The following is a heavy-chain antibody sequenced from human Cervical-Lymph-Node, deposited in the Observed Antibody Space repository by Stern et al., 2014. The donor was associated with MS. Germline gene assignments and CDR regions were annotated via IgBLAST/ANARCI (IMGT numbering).Heavy chain of an antibody. J-gene: IGHJ5*02. CDR2: IIPIFGTA. V-gene: IGHV1-69*01. Sequence: MGQSGAEVKKLGSPVKVSCKVSGGTFGNYAISWVRQAPGQGFEWMGGIIPIFGTATSAQKFQGNCPLTEDESTSTAYMELSSLRSEDTAVYYCARGPRSQSGGSSWFDPWGQGTLVTVSS. D-gene: IGHD1-26*01. CDR3: ARGPRSQSGGSSWFDP. CDR1: GGTFGNYA.